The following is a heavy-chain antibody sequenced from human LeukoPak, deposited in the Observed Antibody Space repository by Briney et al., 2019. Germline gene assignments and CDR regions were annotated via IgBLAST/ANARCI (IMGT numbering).Heavy chain of an antibody. Sequence: TGGSLRLSCAASGFTFSSYAMHWVRQAPGKGLEWVAVILHDGSSKQYADSVKGRFTISRDNSKNTLYLQINSLRAEDTAVYYCATLSGDSHGYDYWGLGTLVTVSS. D-gene: IGHD5-18*01. CDR3: ATLSGDSHGYDY. CDR2: ILHDGSSK. J-gene: IGHJ4*02. V-gene: IGHV3-30*03. CDR1: GFTFSSYA.